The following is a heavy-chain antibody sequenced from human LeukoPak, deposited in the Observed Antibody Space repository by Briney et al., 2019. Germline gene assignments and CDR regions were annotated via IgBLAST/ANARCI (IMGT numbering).Heavy chain of an antibody. V-gene: IGHV3-23*01. CDR3: VRLLDIDY. CDR2: IIGSGRTT. Sequence: GGSLRLSCAASGFTFSNNGMTWVRQAPGKGMEWVTGIIGSGRTTFYAGSVKGRFTISRDNAKNMVYLQMDSLSAEDTAVYYCVRLLDIDYWGQGTLVTVSS. D-gene: IGHD2-21*02. CDR1: GFTFSNNG. J-gene: IGHJ4*02.